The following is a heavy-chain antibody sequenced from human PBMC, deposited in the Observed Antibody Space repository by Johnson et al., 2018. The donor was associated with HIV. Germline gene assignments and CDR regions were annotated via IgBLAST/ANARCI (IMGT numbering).Heavy chain of an antibody. V-gene: IGHV3-66*01. D-gene: IGHD4-17*01. CDR3: ASSFDYGDAFDI. Sequence: VQLVESGGGLVQPGGSLRLSCAASGFIFRNYWMHWVRQAPGKGLEWVSVIYSGGSTYYADSVKGRFTISRDNTKNTLYLQMNSLRAEDTAVYYCASSFDYGDAFDIWGQGTMVTVSS. CDR1: GFIFRNYW. J-gene: IGHJ3*02. CDR2: IYSGGST.